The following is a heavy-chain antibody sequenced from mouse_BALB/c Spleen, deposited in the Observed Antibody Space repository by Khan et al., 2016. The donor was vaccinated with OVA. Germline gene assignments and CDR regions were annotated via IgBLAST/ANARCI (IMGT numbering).Heavy chain of an antibody. CDR1: GFSLTSYG. D-gene: IGHD2-3*01. Sequence: VQRVESGPGLVAPSQSLSITCTVSGFSLTSYGVHWVRQPPGKGLEWLVVIWSDGSTNYNSVLKSRLSISKDNSKSQVFLKMNSLQTDDTAIYYCARWFDGYSSLYAMDYWGQGTSVTVSS. CDR3: ARWFDGYSSLYAMDY. V-gene: IGHV2-6*02. CDR2: IWSDGST. J-gene: IGHJ4*01.